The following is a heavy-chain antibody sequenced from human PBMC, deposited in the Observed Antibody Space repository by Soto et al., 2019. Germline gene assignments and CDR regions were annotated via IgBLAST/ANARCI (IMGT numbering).Heavy chain of an antibody. CDR1: GLTFSSYA. V-gene: IGHV3-23*01. CDR3: ARDASYSEYHWFDP. Sequence: GGSLRLSCAASGLTFSSYAMSWVRQAPGKGLEWVSAISGSGGSTCYADSVKGRFTISRDNAKNTLYLQMNSLRAEDTAVYYCARDASYSEYHWFDPWGQGTLVTVSS. J-gene: IGHJ5*02. CDR2: ISGSGGST. D-gene: IGHD3-10*01.